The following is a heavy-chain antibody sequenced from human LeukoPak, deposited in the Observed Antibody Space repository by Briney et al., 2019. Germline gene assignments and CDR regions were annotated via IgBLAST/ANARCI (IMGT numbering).Heavy chain of an antibody. Sequence: ASVKVSCKASGGTFSSYAIRWVRQAPGQGLEWMGRIIPILGIANYAQKFQGRVTITADKSTSTAYMELSSLRSEDTAVYYCARDPITIFGVVIARFDYWGQGTLVTVSS. CDR2: IIPILGIA. D-gene: IGHD3-3*01. CDR3: ARDPITIFGVVIARFDY. J-gene: IGHJ4*02. V-gene: IGHV1-69*04. CDR1: GGTFSSYA.